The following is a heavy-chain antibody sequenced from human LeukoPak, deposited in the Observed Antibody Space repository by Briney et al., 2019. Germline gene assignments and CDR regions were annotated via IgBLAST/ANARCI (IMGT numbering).Heavy chain of an antibody. CDR2: ISYDGSNK. D-gene: IGHD3-9*01. Sequence: GGSLRLSCAASGFTFSSYGMHWVRQAPGKGLEWVAVISYDGSNKYYADSVKGRFTISRDNSKNTLYLQMNSLRAEDTAVYYCAKDQSDDNYYMDVWGKGTTVTISS. CDR1: GFTFSSYG. CDR3: AKDQSDDNYYMDV. V-gene: IGHV3-30*18. J-gene: IGHJ6*03.